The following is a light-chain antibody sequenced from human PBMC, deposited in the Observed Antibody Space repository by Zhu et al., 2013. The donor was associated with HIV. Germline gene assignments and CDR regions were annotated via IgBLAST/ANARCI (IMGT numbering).Light chain of an antibody. CDR3: AAWDGRPDWVR. CDR1: TSNIGAGFD. J-gene: IGLJ2*01. V-gene: IGLV1-40*01. Sequence: QSVLTQPPSVSGAPGQRVTISCTGSTSNIGAGFDVHWYQQLPGTAPKLLIYGNSNRPSGVPDRFSGSRSGTSASLAISGLRSEDEADYYCAAWDGRPDWVRFGG. CDR2: GNS.